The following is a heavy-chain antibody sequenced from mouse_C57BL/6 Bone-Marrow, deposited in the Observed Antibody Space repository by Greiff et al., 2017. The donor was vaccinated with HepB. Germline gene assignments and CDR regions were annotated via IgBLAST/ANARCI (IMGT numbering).Heavy chain of an antibody. CDR3: AKGCIKGYAMDY. J-gene: IGHJ4*01. V-gene: IGHV2-5*01. Sequence: QVQLQQSGPGLVQPSQSLSITCTVSGFSLTSYGVHWVRQSPGKGLEWLGVIWRGGSTDYNAAFMSRLSITKDNSKSQVFFKMNSLQADDTAIYYSAKGCIKGYAMDYWGQGTSVTVSS. CDR1: GFSLTSYG. CDR2: IWRGGST.